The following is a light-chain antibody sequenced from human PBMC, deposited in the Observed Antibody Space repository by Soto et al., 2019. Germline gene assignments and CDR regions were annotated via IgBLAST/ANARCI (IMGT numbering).Light chain of an antibody. V-gene: IGLV1-47*01. CDR2: RNN. CDR1: SSNIGSNY. Sequence: QSALTQPPSASGTPGQRVTISCSGSSSNIGSNYVFWYQQLPGTAPKPLIYRNNQRPSGVPDRFSGSKSGTSASLAISGLRSEDEADYYCAAWDDSLSGPVFGGGTKLTGL. J-gene: IGLJ2*01. CDR3: AAWDDSLSGPV.